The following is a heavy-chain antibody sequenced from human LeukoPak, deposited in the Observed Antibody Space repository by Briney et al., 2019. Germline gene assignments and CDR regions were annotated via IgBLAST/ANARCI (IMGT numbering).Heavy chain of an antibody. V-gene: IGHV4-59*01. Sequence: PSETLSLPYTVSGGSLCIYYGRWLPPPPGKGREWFGYIYYRGSTNYNPSLKSRVTISVDTSKSQFSLKLSSVTAADTAVYYCARVNYGSYYPISETQYYFDYWGQGTLVTVSS. J-gene: IGHJ4*02. CDR1: GGSLCIYY. CDR3: ARVNYGSYYPISETQYYFDY. CDR2: IYYRGST. D-gene: IGHD1-26*01.